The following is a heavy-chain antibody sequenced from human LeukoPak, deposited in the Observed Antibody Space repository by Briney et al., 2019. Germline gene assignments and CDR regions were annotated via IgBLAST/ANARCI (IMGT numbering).Heavy chain of an antibody. Sequence: SETVSLTCTVSGCSISSGDYYWSGIRQPPGKGLEWIGYIYYSGSTYYNPSLKSRVTISVDTSKNQFSLKLSSVTAADTAVYYCARADYGSGSYYNDYWGQGTLVTVSS. CDR2: IYYSGST. J-gene: IGHJ4*02. CDR3: ARADYGSGSYYNDY. CDR1: GCSISSGDYY. V-gene: IGHV4-30-4*01. D-gene: IGHD3-10*01.